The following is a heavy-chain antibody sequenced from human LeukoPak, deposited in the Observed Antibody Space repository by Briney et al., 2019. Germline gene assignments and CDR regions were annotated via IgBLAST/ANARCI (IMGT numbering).Heavy chain of an antibody. Sequence: SQTLSLTCTVSGGSISSGSYYWSWIRQPAGKGLEWIGRIYTSGSTNYNPSLKSRVTISVDTSKNQFSLKLNSLTAADTAVYYCARAIRTGLGIGSFDGWGQGTLVTVSS. V-gene: IGHV4-61*02. J-gene: IGHJ4*02. D-gene: IGHD7-27*01. CDR2: IYTSGST. CDR3: ARAIRTGLGIGSFDG. CDR1: GGSISSGSYY.